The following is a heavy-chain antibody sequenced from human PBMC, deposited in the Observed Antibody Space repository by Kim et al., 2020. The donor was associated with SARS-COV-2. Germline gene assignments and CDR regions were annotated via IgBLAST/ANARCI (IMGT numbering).Heavy chain of an antibody. Sequence: SETLSLTCTVSGGSVSSGSYYWSWIRQPPGKGLEWIGYIYYSGSTNCNPSLKSRVTISVDTSKNHFSLKLSSVTAADTAVYYCARGIRGRVYFDYWGQGTLVTVSS. CDR2: IYYSGST. V-gene: IGHV4-61*03. J-gene: IGHJ4*02. CDR3: ARGIRGRVYFDY. D-gene: IGHD1-20*01. CDR1: GGSVSSGSYY.